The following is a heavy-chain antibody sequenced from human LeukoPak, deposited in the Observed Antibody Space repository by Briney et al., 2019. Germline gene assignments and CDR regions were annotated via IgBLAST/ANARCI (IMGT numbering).Heavy chain of an antibody. CDR1: GFTFSSYG. D-gene: IGHD3-9*01. V-gene: IGHV3-30*18. CDR2: ISYDGSNK. J-gene: IGHJ4*02. Sequence: GRSLRLSCAASGFTFSSYGMHWVRQAPGKGLEWVAVISYDGSNKYYADSVKGRFTISRDNSKNTLYLQINSLRAEDTAVYYCAKANYDILTGYSDWGQGTLVTVSS. CDR3: AKANYDILTGYSD.